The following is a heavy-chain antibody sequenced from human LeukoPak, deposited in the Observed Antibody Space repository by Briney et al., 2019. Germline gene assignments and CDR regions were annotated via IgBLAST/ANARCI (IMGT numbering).Heavy chain of an antibody. CDR2: ISYDGSNK. Sequence: PGGSLRLSYAASGFTFSSYAMHWVRQAPGKGLEWVAVISYDGSNKYYADSVKGRFTISRDNSKNTLYLQMNSLRAEDTAVYYCARERPQYDILTGHDYWGQGTLVTVSS. V-gene: IGHV3-30-3*01. CDR3: ARERPQYDILTGHDY. J-gene: IGHJ4*02. D-gene: IGHD3-9*01. CDR1: GFTFSSYA.